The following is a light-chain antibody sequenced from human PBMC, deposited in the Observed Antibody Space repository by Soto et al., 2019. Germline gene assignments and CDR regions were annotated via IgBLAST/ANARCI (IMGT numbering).Light chain of an antibody. CDR1: ISNIGNNY. V-gene: IGLV1-47*01. CDR2: RND. CDR3: AAWDDTVRSDV. J-gene: IGLJ1*01. Sequence: QSVLTQPSSVSGTPGQGVTISCSGSISNIGNNYVYWFQQLPGTAPKVLTNRNDQRPSGVPDRCSGSKSGTSASLAISGLRSEDEADYYCAAWDDTVRSDVFGTGTKLTVL.